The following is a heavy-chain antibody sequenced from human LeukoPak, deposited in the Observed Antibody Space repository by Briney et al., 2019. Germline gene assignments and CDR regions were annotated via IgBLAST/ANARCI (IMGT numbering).Heavy chain of an antibody. CDR3: ASYSSGWYGGFDY. CDR2: IDFSDSYT. D-gene: IGHD6-19*01. J-gene: IGHJ4*02. Sequence: GEALRISCKGSGYSFTSYWISWVRQMPGKGLGWMGRIDFSDSYTNYSPSFQGHVTIPADKSISTAYLQWSSLKASDTAMYYCASYSSGWYGGFDYWGQGTLVTVSS. V-gene: IGHV5-10-1*01. CDR1: GYSFTSYW.